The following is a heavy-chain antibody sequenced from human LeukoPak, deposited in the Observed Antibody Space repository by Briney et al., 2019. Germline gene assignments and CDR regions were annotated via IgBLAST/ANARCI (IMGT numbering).Heavy chain of an antibody. CDR2: INSDGSST. Sequence: PGGSLRLSCAASGFTFSSYWMHWVRQAPGKGLVWVSRINSDGSSTSYADSVKGRFTISRDNAKNTLYLQMNSLRAEDTAVYYCARDMGLRLRYFDWSNSGPDGVDYWGQGTLVTVSP. J-gene: IGHJ4*02. V-gene: IGHV3-74*01. D-gene: IGHD3-9*01. CDR3: ARDMGLRLRYFDWSNSGPDGVDY. CDR1: GFTFSSYW.